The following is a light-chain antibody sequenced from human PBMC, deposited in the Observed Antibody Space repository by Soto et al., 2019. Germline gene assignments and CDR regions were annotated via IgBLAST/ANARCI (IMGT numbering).Light chain of an antibody. Sequence: QAVVTQPPSASATPGQRVTISCSGSSSNIGSRTVNWYQQLPGSAPKLLVYNDNQRPSGVPDRFSGSKSGTSASLAISGLQSEDEADYYCAAWDDSLHVIFGGGTQLTVL. CDR1: SSNIGSRT. CDR3: AAWDDSLHVI. CDR2: NDN. V-gene: IGLV1-44*01. J-gene: IGLJ2*01.